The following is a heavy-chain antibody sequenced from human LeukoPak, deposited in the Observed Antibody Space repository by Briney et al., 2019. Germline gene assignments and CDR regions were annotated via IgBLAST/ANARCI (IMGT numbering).Heavy chain of an antibody. Sequence: SETLSLTCTVSGGSISNYHWSWIRQPPGKGLEWIGYASYSGTTNYNPSLKSRVTISVDTSKNQFFLKLSSVTAADTAVYYCAREGQTFGVVTSFDYWGQGTLVTVSS. CDR1: GGSISNYH. J-gene: IGHJ4*02. V-gene: IGHV4-59*12. D-gene: IGHD3-3*01. CDR2: ASYSGTT. CDR3: AREGQTFGVVTSFDY.